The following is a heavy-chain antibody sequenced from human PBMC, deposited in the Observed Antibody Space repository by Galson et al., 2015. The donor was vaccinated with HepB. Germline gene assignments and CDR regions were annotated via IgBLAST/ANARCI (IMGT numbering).Heavy chain of an antibody. V-gene: IGHV3-21*01. Sequence: SLRLSCAVSGFTFSGYTMCWVRQAPGQGLEWVSSISSTSTYIFYVDSVKGRFTISRDNAKNSLYLQMNSLRAEDTAVYYCARLSSSWQADFWGQGTLVTVSS. CDR1: GFTFSGYT. CDR2: ISSTSTYI. J-gene: IGHJ4*02. D-gene: IGHD6-13*01. CDR3: ARLSSSWQADF.